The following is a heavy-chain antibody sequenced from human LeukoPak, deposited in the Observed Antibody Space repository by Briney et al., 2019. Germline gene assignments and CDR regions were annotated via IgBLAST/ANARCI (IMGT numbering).Heavy chain of an antibody. V-gene: IGHV3-15*01. CDR3: TTDTGGG. D-gene: IGHD1-14*01. CDR1: GFTFSNAW. J-gene: IGHJ4*02. Sequence: GGSLRLSCAASGFTFSNAWMSCVRQAPGKGREWVGRIKNKTDGGTTDYAARVKGRFTISRDDSKHTLYLQINSLKTEDTAVYHCTTDTGGGWGQGTLVTVSS. CDR2: IKNKTDGGTT.